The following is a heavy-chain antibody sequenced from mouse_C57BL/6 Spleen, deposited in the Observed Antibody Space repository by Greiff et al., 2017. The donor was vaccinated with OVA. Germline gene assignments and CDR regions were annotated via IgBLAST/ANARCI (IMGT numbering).Heavy chain of an antibody. J-gene: IGHJ4*01. CDR1: GYTFTDYE. V-gene: IGHV1-15*01. CDR2: IDPETGGT. Sequence: VQLQQSGAELVRPGASVTLSCKASGYTFTDYEMHWVKQTPVHGLEWIGAIDPETGGTAYNQKFKGKVILTADKSSSTAYMGLRSLTSEDSAVYYCTRSVAMDYWGQGTSVTVSS. CDR3: TRSVAMDY.